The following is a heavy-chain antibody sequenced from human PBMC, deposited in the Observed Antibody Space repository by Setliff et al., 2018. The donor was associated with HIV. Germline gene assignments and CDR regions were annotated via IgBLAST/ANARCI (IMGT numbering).Heavy chain of an antibody. D-gene: IGHD3-22*01. V-gene: IGHV3-23*01. CDR3: ARDLTTIVTRKVFDI. CDR2: ISGGGGSK. J-gene: IGHJ3*02. Sequence: GSLRLSCVASGFTFSAFAMTWVRQAPGTGLEWIATISGGGGSKNYADSVKGRFTISRDNSRSTIYVQMNSLRAEDTAVYYCARDLTTIVTRKVFDIWGQGTKVTVSS. CDR1: GFTFSAFA.